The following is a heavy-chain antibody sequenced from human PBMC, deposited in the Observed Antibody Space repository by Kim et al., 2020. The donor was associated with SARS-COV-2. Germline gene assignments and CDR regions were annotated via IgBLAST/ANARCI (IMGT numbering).Heavy chain of an antibody. CDR2: ISGSGGST. D-gene: IGHD3-10*01. J-gene: IGHJ4*02. V-gene: IGHV3-23*01. Sequence: GGSLRLSCAASGFTFSSYAMSWVRQAPGKGLEWVSAISGSGGSTYYADSVKGRFTISRDNSKNTLYLQMNSLRAEDTAVYYCAQEWGMVRGVNPLTWGQGTLVTGS. CDR1: GFTFSSYA. CDR3: AQEWGMVRGVNPLT.